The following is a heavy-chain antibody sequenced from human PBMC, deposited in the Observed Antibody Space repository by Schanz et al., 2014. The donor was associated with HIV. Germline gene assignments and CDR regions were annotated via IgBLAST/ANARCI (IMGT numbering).Heavy chain of an antibody. Sequence: QVQLGQSGGGVVQPGRSLRLSCAASGFTFSDYSMHWVRQAPGEALEWVAVISHDGTNKFYAGSVKDRFTISRDNAKNTLYVQIRSLRNEDTAVYYCVKGERIGYRIEVTGPTFDYWGQGTLVTVSS. J-gene: IGHJ4*02. CDR3: VKGERIGYRIEVTGPTFDY. V-gene: IGHV3-30-3*01. CDR2: ISHDGTNK. CDR1: GFTFSDYS. D-gene: IGHD3-22*01.